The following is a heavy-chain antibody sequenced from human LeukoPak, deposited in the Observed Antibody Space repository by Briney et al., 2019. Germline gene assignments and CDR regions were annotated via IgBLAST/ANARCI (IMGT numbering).Heavy chain of an antibody. V-gene: IGHV4-34*01. CDR2: INHSGST. CDR1: GGSFSGYY. Sequence: SETLSLTCAVYGGSFSGYYWSWIRQPPGKGLEWIGEINHSGSTNYNPSLKSRVTISVDTSKNQFSLKLSSVTAADTAVYYCARGRKGRFFYSSSWYFPDYWGQGTLVTVSS. J-gene: IGHJ4*02. D-gene: IGHD6-13*01. CDR3: ARGRKGRFFYSSSWYFPDY.